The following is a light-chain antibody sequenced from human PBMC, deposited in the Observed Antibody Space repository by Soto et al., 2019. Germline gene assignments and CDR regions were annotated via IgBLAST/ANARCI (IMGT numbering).Light chain of an antibody. CDR1: SSDVGGYNY. CDR2: EVN. V-gene: IGLV2-8*01. CDR3: SSYAGSNKYVV. J-gene: IGLJ2*01. Sequence: QSALTQPPSASGSPGQSVTISCTGTSSDVGGYNYVSWYQQHPGKAPKLMIYEVNKRPSGVPDRFSGSKSGNTASLTVSGLQADDEADYYCSSYAGSNKYVVFGGGTKLTVL.